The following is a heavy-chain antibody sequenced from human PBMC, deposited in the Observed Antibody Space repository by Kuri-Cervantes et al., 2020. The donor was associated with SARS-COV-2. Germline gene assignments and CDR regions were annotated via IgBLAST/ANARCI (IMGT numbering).Heavy chain of an antibody. CDR3: ASEGTSGPYFVF. Sequence: AVKVSCKASGYTFTTYGISWVRQAPGQGLEWMGWINLYSGYTNNAQRFQDRVTLTTDTTTSTAYMDLRGLTSDDTAVYYCASEGTSGPYFVFWGQGTLVTVSS. J-gene: IGHJ4*02. CDR2: INLYSGYT. D-gene: IGHD1-1*01. V-gene: IGHV1-18*04. CDR1: GYTFTTYG.